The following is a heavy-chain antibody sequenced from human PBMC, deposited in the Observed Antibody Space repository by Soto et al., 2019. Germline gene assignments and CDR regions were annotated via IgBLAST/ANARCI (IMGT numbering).Heavy chain of an antibody. CDR2: INAGNGNT. V-gene: IGHV1-3*01. J-gene: IGHJ5*02. Sequence: ASVKVSCKASGYTFTSYAMHWVRQAPGQRLEWMGWINAGNGNTKYSQKFQGRVTITRDTSASTAYMELSSLRSEDTAVYYCARDSGSSWYPRLDWFDPWGQGTLVTVSS. CDR3: ARDSGSSWYPRLDWFDP. CDR1: GYTFTSYA. D-gene: IGHD6-13*01.